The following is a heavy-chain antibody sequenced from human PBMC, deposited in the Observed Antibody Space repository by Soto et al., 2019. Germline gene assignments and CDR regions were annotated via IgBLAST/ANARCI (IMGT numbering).Heavy chain of an antibody. CDR2: ISGSGGST. D-gene: IGHD1-26*01. J-gene: IGHJ3*02. V-gene: IGHV3-23*01. CDR3: ARIKDSAREWELLGAFDI. Sequence: GGSLRLSCSASGFTFSSYALSWVRHAPGKGQEWVSAISGSGGSTYYADSVKGRFTMSRNNPQNTLYLQINSLRAEDTAVYYCARIKDSAREWELLGAFDIWGQGTMVTVSS. CDR1: GFTFSSYA.